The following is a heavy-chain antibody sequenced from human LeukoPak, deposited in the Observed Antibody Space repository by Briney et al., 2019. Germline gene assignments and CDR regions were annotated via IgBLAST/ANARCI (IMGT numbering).Heavy chain of an antibody. Sequence: GGSLRLSCAASGFTFSSYAMSWVRQAPGKGLEWVSAISGSGGSTYYADSVKGRFTISRDNSKNTLYLQMDSLRAEDTAVYYCAKDPIAAAGRVPISLIDYWGQGTLVTVSS. V-gene: IGHV3-23*01. J-gene: IGHJ4*02. CDR1: GFTFSSYA. CDR3: AKDPIAAAGRVPISLIDY. CDR2: ISGSGGST. D-gene: IGHD6-13*01.